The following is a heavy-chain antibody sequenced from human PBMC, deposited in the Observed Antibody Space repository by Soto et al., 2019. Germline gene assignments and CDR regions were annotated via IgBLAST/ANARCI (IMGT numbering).Heavy chain of an antibody. J-gene: IGHJ3*02. CDR3: ARQWGTDAFDI. V-gene: IGHV4-59*08. CDR2: IYYSGST. CDR1: GGSISSYY. Sequence: QVQLQESGPGLVKPSETLSLTCTVSGGSISSYYWSWIRQPPGKGLEWIGYIYYSGSTNYNPSLKSRGTISVDTSKNQFSLKLRSVTAADTAVYYCARQWGTDAFDIWGQGTMVTVSS. D-gene: IGHD1-1*01.